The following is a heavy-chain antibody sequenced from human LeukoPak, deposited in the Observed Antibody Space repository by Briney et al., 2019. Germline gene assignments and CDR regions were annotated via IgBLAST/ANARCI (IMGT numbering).Heavy chain of an antibody. J-gene: IGHJ4*02. V-gene: IGHV4-39*02. CDR1: GGSISCSNYY. D-gene: IGHD3-10*01. CDR2: INYGGTT. CDR3: ARYVVSGSGRYYFDY. Sequence: NPSETLSLTCAVSGGSISCSNYYWSWIRQPPGRELEWIASINYGGTTYYKPSLKSRVTISVDTSKNHFSLRLSSVTAADTAVYLCARYVVSGSGRYYFDYWGQGSLVTVSS.